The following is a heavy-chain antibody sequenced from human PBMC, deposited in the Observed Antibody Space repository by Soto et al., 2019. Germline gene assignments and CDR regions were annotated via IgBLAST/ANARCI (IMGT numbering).Heavy chain of an antibody. V-gene: IGHV4-39*01. CDR3: AYGSSSAWIDY. Sequence: SETLSLTCSVSGDSMRGYHFYWGWIHQAPGKGLEWIGSAYFSGGNTYYSPSLKSRVSISVDTSKNEFSLRLTSLTAADTAVYFCAYGSSSAWIDYWGQGTLVTVSS. D-gene: IGHD6-25*01. CDR2: AYFSGGNT. J-gene: IGHJ4*02. CDR1: GDSMRGYHFY.